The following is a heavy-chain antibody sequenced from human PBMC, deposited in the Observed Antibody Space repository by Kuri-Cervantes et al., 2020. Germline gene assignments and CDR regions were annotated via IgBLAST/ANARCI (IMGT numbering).Heavy chain of an antibody. CDR1: GFTFSTYA. V-gene: IGHV3-30-3*01. J-gene: IGHJ4*02. D-gene: IGHD6-19*01. CDR3: AKDENKPAVAEMRYYFDY. CDR2: MSYDGSRE. Sequence: GESLKISCAASGFTFSTYAMHRVRQAPGKGLEWVTLMSYDGSREFYADSVKGRFTISRDNSKNTLYLQMNSLRAEDTAVYYCAKDENKPAVAEMRYYFDYWGQGTLVTVSS.